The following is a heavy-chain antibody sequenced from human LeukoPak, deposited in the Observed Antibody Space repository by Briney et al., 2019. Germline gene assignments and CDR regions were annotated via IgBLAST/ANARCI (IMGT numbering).Heavy chain of an antibody. CDR3: ASGEDTAMAFFDY. Sequence: GSSVKVSCKASGGTFSSYAISWVRQAPGQGLEWMGGIIPIFGTANHAQKFQGRVTITADESTSTAYMELSSLRSEDTAVYYCASGEDTAMAFFDYWGQGTLVTVSS. CDR2: IIPIFGTA. J-gene: IGHJ4*02. V-gene: IGHV1-69*01. CDR1: GGTFSSYA. D-gene: IGHD5-18*01.